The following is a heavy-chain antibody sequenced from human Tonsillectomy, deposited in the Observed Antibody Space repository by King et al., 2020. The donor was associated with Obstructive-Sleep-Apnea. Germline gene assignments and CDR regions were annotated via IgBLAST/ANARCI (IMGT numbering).Heavy chain of an antibody. Sequence: QLVQSGAEVKKPGASVKVSRKASGYTFTSYYMHWVRQAPGQGLEWVGIISPSSGTTSYAQKLQGRVTMTSDTSTSTVYMELGSLRPEDTAVYYCARDPGITIIGVDPPQGWFDPWGQGTLVTVTS. CDR1: GYTFTSYY. J-gene: IGHJ5*02. CDR2: ISPSSGTT. CDR3: ARDPGITIIGVDPPQGWFDP. D-gene: IGHD3-3*01. V-gene: IGHV1-46*01.